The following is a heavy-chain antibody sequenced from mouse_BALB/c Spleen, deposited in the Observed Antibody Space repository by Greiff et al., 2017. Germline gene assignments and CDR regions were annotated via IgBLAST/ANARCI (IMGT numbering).Heavy chain of an antibody. Sequence: LVKTGASVKISCKASGYSFTGYYMHWVKQSHGKSLEWIGYISCYNGATSYNQKFKGKATFTVDTSSSTAYMQFNSLTSEDSAVYYCARSTMITWYFDVWGAGTTVTVSS. CDR2: ISCYNGAT. CDR3: ARSTMITWYFDV. D-gene: IGHD2-4*01. V-gene: IGHV1S34*01. J-gene: IGHJ1*01. CDR1: GYSFTGYY.